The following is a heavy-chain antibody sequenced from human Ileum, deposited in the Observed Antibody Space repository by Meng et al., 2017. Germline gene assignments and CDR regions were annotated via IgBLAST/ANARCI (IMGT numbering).Heavy chain of an antibody. CDR1: CGSVTSSSYD. J-gene: IGHJ5*02. CDR3: AGQPTSSGAGYSWFDP. D-gene: IGHD2-2*01. Sequence: QLQLQESGPGLVKPTETLSLTCIVSCGSVTSSSYDWGWIRQPPGKGLGWIGGITYTGNSYTTPSLKTRLTTSLDTSKNQFSLRLNSLTAADTAVYYCAGQPTSSGAGYSWFDPWGQGILVTVSS. V-gene: IGHV4-39*01. CDR2: ITYTGNS.